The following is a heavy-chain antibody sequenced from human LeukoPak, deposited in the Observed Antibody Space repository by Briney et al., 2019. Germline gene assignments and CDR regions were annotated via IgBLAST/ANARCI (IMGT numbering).Heavy chain of an antibody. J-gene: IGHJ4*02. Sequence: GGSLRLSCAASGINVSSNYMTWIRQAPGKGLEWVSLIYGGDAAYYSASVRGRFMIFRDNLKNTLFLQMNSMRGEDTAVYYCVTSTGQQFIPYDYWGQGTHVAVSS. CDR2: IYGGDAA. CDR1: GINVSSNY. D-gene: IGHD6-13*01. CDR3: VTSTGQQFIPYDY. V-gene: IGHV3-66*02.